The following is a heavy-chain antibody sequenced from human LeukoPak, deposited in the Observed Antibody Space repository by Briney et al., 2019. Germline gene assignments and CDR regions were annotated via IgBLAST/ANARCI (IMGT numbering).Heavy chain of an antibody. CDR1: GVSMSAYQ. Sequence: SETLSLTCTVSGVSMSAYQWSWVRQSPEKGLEWIGCINTKGETSYNPSLKSRVTTSVDTSKSQYSLRLTSVTAADTAVYYCATSNDAKIAPFDHWGQGAPVTVSS. CDR3: ATSNDAKIAPFDH. D-gene: IGHD2-21*01. J-gene: IGHJ4*02. V-gene: IGHV4-4*09. CDR2: INTKGET.